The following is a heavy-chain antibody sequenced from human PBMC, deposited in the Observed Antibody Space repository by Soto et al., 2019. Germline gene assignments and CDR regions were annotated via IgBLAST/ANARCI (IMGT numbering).Heavy chain of an antibody. CDR2: ITKRADCYTT. J-gene: IGHJ6*01. CDR1: GLTFSDHH. D-gene: IGHD1-26*01. V-gene: IGHV3-72*01. Sequence: EVQLVESGGGLVQPGGSLRLSCAASGLTFSDHHMDWVRQAPGKGLEWVGRITKRADCYTTQYSASVQGSFSISRDESNNSLYLQMDSLKTEDTAVYYCADVGLAFGLDVWGQGTSVTVSS. CDR3: ADVGLAFGLDV.